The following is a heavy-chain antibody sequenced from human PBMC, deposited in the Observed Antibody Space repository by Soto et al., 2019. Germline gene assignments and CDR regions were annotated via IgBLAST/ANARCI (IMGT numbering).Heavy chain of an antibody. CDR3: ARSSHYTSSVLLWFGELARDDAFDI. D-gene: IGHD3-10*01. J-gene: IGHJ3*02. V-gene: IGHV3-33*01. CDR1: AFTFSSYG. CDR2: IWYDGSNK. Sequence: GESLKISCAASAFTFSSYGMHWGRQAPGKGLEWVAVIWYDGSNKYYADSVKGRFTISRDNSKNTLYLQMNSLRAEDTAVYYCARSSHYTSSVLLWFGELARDDAFDIWGPGTMVTVSS.